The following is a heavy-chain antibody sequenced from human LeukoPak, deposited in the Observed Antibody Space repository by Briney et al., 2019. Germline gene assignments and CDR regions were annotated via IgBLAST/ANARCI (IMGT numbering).Heavy chain of an antibody. CDR3: AKDRTHRRYYDSTGYYNQYDY. J-gene: IGHJ4*02. CDR1: GFIFSNFA. Sequence: PGGSLRLSCAASGFIFSNFAMSWVRQAPGKGLEWVSTISGNAAATYYGDSVKGRFTISRDNSRNTLYLQMNSLRAEDTAIYYCAKDRTHRRYYDSTGYYNQYDYWGQGALVTVSS. CDR2: ISGNAAAT. V-gene: IGHV3-23*01. D-gene: IGHD3-22*01.